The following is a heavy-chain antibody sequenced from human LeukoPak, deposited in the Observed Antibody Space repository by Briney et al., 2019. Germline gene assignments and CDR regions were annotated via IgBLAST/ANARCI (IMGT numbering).Heavy chain of an antibody. CDR3: AKGGSGSYHYYFGMDV. V-gene: IGHV3-23*01. D-gene: IGHD3-10*01. J-gene: IGHJ6*02. CDR1: GFIFSSYG. CDR2: ISGSGGST. Sequence: GGSLRLSCAASGFIFSSYGMSWFRQAPGKGLEWVSIISGSGGSTFYADSVKGRFTISRDNSKNTLYLQMNRLRAEDTAVYYCAKGGSGSYHYYFGMDVWGQGTTVSVSS.